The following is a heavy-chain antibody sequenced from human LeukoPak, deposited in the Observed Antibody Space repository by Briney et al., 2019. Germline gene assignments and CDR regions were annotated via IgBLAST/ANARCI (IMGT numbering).Heavy chain of an antibody. Sequence: GASVKVSCKASGCTFTSYAITWVRQVPEQGLEWMGEIIPIFGTANYALKFQGRVTITADESTSTAYMELSSLRSDDTALYYCATAQNNIWPPAPIDYWGQGTLVTVSS. CDR1: GCTFTSYA. CDR3: ATAQNNIWPPAPIDY. V-gene: IGHV1-69*13. D-gene: IGHD1/OR15-1a*01. J-gene: IGHJ4*02. CDR2: IIPIFGTA.